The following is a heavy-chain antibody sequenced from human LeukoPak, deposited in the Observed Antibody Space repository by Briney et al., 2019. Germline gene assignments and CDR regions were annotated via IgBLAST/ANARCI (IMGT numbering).Heavy chain of an antibody. Sequence: ASVTLSCKASGATFSSYAISWLRQAPGQGLEWMAGIIPIFGTANYAQKLQGRITITADKSTSTAYMELSSLRSEDTAVYCCARDRGTSWLPDPLFVWGQGTLVSVS. CDR3: ARDRGTSWLPDPLFV. D-gene: IGHD2-2*01. V-gene: IGHV1-69*06. J-gene: IGHJ4*02. CDR1: GATFSSYA. CDR2: IIPIFGTA.